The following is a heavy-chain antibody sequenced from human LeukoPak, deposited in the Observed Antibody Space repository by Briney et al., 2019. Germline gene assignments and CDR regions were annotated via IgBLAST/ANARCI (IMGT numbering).Heavy chain of an antibody. J-gene: IGHJ4*02. CDR1: GGSISNYY. V-gene: IGHV4-59*01. D-gene: IGHD3-3*01. CDR3: ARAGFWSNYYQLYDY. Sequence: PSETLSLTCSVSGGSISNYYWSWIRQSPGKGLEWIGYIYYSGTTNYNPSLKSRVSISLDTSKSQFSLKLSSVTAADTVVYYCARAGFWSNYYQLYDYWGQGTLVTVSS. CDR2: IYYSGTT.